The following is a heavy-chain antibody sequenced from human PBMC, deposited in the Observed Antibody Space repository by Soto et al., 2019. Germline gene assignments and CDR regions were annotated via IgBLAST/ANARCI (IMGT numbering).Heavy chain of an antibody. Sequence: EVQLVESGGGLVQPGGSLRLSCAASGFTFSSYWMSWVRQAPGKGLEWVANIKQDGSEKYYVDSVKGRFTISRDNAKNSRFLQMICRRAEDTAVYYCASDWERGLQLGGLRFACWGQGTLVTVSS. CDR3: ASDWERGLQLGGLRFAC. V-gene: IGHV3-7*05. J-gene: IGHJ4*02. CDR2: IKQDGSEK. CDR1: GFTFSSYW. D-gene: IGHD3-16*01.